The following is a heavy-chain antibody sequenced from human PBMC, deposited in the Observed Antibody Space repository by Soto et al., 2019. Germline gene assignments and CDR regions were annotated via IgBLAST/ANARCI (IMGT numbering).Heavy chain of an antibody. CDR2: IYHSGST. V-gene: IGHV4-30-2*03. D-gene: IGHD2-15*01. CDR3: ARHGSRDVAATLGDFDC. J-gene: IGHJ4*02. Sequence: SETLSLTCAVSGGSISSGGYSWSWIRQPPGKGLEWIGYIYHSGSTYYNPSLKSRVTISVDASKNQFSLKLTSVTAADTAVYHCARHGSRDVAATLGDFDCWGQGTLVTVSS. CDR1: GGSISSGGYS.